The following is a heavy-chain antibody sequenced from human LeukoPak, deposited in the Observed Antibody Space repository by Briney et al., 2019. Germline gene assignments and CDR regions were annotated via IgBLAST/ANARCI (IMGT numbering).Heavy chain of an antibody. CDR1: GFTFSKYA. J-gene: IGHJ4*02. CDR2: ISGSGVST. D-gene: IGHD3-3*01. V-gene: IGHV3-23*01. Sequence: PGGSLRLSCAAPGFTFSKYAMSWVRQAPGKGLEWVSAISGSGVSTYYADSVKGRYTISRDNSKNTLYLQMNSLRAEDTAVYYCASFWSGFDYWGQGTLVTVSS. CDR3: ASFWSGFDY.